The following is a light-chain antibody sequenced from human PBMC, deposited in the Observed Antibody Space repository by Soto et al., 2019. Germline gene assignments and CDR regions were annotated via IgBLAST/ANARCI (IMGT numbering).Light chain of an antibody. Sequence: EIVLTQSPATVSLSPGERATLSCRASQSVSSYLAWYQQKPGQAPRLLIYDASNRATGIPARFSGSGSGTDFTLTISSLEPEDSAVYYCQQHNQWPITFGQGTRLEI. V-gene: IGKV3-11*01. CDR3: QQHNQWPIT. CDR1: QSVSSY. CDR2: DAS. J-gene: IGKJ5*01.